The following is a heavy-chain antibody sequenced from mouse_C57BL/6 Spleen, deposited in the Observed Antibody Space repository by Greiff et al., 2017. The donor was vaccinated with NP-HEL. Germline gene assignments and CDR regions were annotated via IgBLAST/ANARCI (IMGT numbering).Heavy chain of an antibody. CDR1: GYTFTGYW. CDR2: ILPGSGST. Sequence: VQLQQSGAELLKPGASVKLSCKATGYTFTGYWIEWVKQRPGHGLEWIGEILPGSGSTNYNAKFKGKATFTADTSSNTAYMQLGSLTTEDSAIYYCARSTYSNYWCFDVWGTGTTVTVSS. V-gene: IGHV1-9*01. D-gene: IGHD2-5*01. J-gene: IGHJ1*03. CDR3: ARSTYSNYWCFDV.